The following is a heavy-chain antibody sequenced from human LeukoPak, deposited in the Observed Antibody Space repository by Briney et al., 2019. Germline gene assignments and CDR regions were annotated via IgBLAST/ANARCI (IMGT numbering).Heavy chain of an antibody. CDR3: AREGYDILTGCLPFDY. Sequence: GSLRLSCAASGFTFSDYYMSWIRQAPGKGLEWVSYISSSGSTIYYADSVKGRFTISRDNAKNSLYLQMNSLRAEDTAVYYCAREGYDILTGCLPFDYWGQGTLVTVSS. CDR2: ISSSGSTI. CDR1: GFTFSDYY. V-gene: IGHV3-11*04. D-gene: IGHD3-9*01. J-gene: IGHJ4*02.